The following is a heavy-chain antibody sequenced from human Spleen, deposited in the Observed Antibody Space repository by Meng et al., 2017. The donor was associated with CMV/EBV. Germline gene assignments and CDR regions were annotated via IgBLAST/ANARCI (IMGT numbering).Heavy chain of an antibody. D-gene: IGHD3-9*01. J-gene: IGHJ5*02. CDR3: AHSHYGILTGYYGWYDP. CDR2: SYWNDDK. CDR1: SRSTAGVG. Sequence: SRSTAGVGVGGIRQTPEKALEKLKISYWNDDKRYKPYMKSRLTITKDTSNTQVVLTMTNVDPVDTATYYCAHSHYGILTGYYGWYDPWGQKTLVTVSS. V-gene: IGHV2-5*01.